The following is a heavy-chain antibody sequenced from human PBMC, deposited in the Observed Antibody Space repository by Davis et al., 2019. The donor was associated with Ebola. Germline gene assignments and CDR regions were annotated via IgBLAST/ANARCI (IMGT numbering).Heavy chain of an antibody. J-gene: IGHJ6*03. CDR2: IRSKANSYAT. CDR3: PSLEYSNSPGNDYYIDV. D-gene: IGHD6-6*01. Sequence: GESLKISCAASGFTFSGSAMHWVRQASGKGLEWVGRIRSKANSYATAYAVSVKGRFTISRDYSRNAAYLQMNSLKTEDTAVYYCPSLEYSNSPGNDYYIDVWGKGTTVTVSS. V-gene: IGHV3-73*01. CDR1: GFTFSGSA.